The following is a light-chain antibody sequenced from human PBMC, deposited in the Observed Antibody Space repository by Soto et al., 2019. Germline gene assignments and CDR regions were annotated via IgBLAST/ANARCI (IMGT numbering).Light chain of an antibody. V-gene: IGKV1-5*03. CDR3: QQHNSLSIP. J-gene: IGKJ5*01. CDR1: QSISSW. CDR2: KAS. Sequence: DIQRTESPSTRSAYVGDRVTITCRASQSISSWLAWYQQKPGKAPKLLIYKASSLESGVPSRFSGSGSGTEFTLTINCLQADDFATYYCQQHNSLSIPSGQGGRLAIK.